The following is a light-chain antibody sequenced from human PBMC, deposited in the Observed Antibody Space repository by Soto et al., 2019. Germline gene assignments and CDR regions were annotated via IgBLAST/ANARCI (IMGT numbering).Light chain of an antibody. CDR2: GAF. CDR3: QQYNNWPPIT. CDR1: QSVSSD. Sequence: EIVTTQSPVTLSVSPGERATLSCRTCQSVSSDLAWYQQKPGQAPRLLIYGAFNRATGVPARFSGSGSGTEFTLTICSLQSEDSAVYYCQQYNNWPPITFGQGTRLEIK. J-gene: IGKJ5*01. V-gene: IGKV3-15*01.